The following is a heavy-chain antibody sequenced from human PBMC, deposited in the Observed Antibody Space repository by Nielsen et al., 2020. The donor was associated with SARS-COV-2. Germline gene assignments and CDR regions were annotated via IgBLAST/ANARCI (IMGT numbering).Heavy chain of an antibody. CDR3: ARRSGYSSGPRGWFDP. J-gene: IGHJ5*02. D-gene: IGHD6-19*01. CDR1: GFTFSSYS. CDR2: ISSSSSYI. Sequence: GGSLRLSCAASGFTFSSYSMNWVRQAPGKGLEWVSSISSSSSYIYYADSVKGRFTISRDNAKNSLYLQMNSLRAEDTAVYYCARRSGYSSGPRGWFDPWGQGTLVTVSS. V-gene: IGHV3-21*01.